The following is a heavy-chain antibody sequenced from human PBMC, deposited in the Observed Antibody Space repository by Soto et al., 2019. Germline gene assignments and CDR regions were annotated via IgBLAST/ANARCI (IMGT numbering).Heavy chain of an antibody. CDR2: IYHSVST. D-gene: IGHD4-17*01. CDR3: ARDQAVTTLYYYYGMDV. CDR1: GGSISSSNW. V-gene: IGHV4-4*02. J-gene: IGHJ6*02. Sequence: SETLSLTCAVSGGSISSSNWWSWVRQPPGKGLEWIGEIYHSVSTNYNPSLKSRVTISVDKSKNQFSLKLSSVTAADTAVYYCARDQAVTTLYYYYGMDVWGQGTTVT.